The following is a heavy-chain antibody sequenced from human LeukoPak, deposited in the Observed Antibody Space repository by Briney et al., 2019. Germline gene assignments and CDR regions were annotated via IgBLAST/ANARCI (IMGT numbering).Heavy chain of an antibody. D-gene: IGHD5-12*01. V-gene: IGHV3-74*01. CDR1: GFTFNTYW. J-gene: IGHJ2*01. CDR3: VREWPSGFFDL. Sequence: GGSLRLSCAASGFTFNTYWMHWVRQAPGKGLVWGSSINPDETFTTYADSVKGRFTISRDNAKNTLYLQMNSLKAEDTAVYYCVREWPSGFFDLWGRGTLVTVSS. CDR2: INPDETFT.